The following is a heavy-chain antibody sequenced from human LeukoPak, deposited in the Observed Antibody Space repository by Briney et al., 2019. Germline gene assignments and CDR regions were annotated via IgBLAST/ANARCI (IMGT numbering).Heavy chain of an antibody. V-gene: IGHV1-2*02. CDR3: ASVLWGSGSYYNEGQ. D-gene: IGHD3-10*01. J-gene: IGHJ4*02. CDR2: INPNSGGT. Sequence: GASVKVSCKASGYTFTGYYMHLVRQAPGQGLEWMGLINPNSGGTNYAQKFQGRVPMTRDTSISTAYMELSRLRSDDTAVYYCASVLWGSGSYYNEGQWGKGNLVSVSS. CDR1: GYTFTGYY.